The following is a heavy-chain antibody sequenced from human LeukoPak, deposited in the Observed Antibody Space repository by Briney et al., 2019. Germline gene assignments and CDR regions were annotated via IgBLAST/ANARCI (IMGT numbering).Heavy chain of an antibody. D-gene: IGHD6-13*01. J-gene: IGHJ5*02. CDR2: INPNSGGT. CDR1: GYTFTGYY. Sequence: WASVKVSCKASGYTFTGYYMHWVRQAPGQGLEWMGWINPNSGGTNYAQKFQGRVTMTRDTSISTAYMELSRLRSDDTAVYYCARDRSSSWYFRRADWFDPWGQGTLVTVSS. V-gene: IGHV1-2*02. CDR3: ARDRSSSWYFRRADWFDP.